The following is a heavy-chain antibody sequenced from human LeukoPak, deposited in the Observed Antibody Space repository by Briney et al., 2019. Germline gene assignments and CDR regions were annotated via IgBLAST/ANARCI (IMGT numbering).Heavy chain of an antibody. CDR3: AKGGKWDVTPFDY. V-gene: IGHV3-23*01. Sequence: GGSLRLSCAASGFTFTSYSMSWVRQAPGKGLEWVSTISGGGGSTYYADSVKGRFTISRDNSKNTLYLQVDSLRAEDTAVYYCAKGGKWDVTPFDYWGQGTLVTVSS. CDR2: ISGGGGST. J-gene: IGHJ4*02. CDR1: GFTFTSYS. D-gene: IGHD1-26*01.